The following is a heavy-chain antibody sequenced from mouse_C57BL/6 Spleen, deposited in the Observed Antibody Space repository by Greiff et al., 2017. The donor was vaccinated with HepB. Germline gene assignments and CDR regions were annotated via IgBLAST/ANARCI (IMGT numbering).Heavy chain of an antibody. Sequence: VQLQQPGAELVKPGASVKVSCKASGYTFTSYWMHWVKQRPGQGLEWIGRIHPSDSDTNYNQKFKGKATLTVDKSSSTAYMQLSSLTSEDSAVYYCATAQATLYAMDYWGQGTSVTVSS. CDR2: IHPSDSDT. D-gene: IGHD3-2*02. V-gene: IGHV1-74*01. CDR1: GYTFTSYW. J-gene: IGHJ4*01. CDR3: ATAQATLYAMDY.